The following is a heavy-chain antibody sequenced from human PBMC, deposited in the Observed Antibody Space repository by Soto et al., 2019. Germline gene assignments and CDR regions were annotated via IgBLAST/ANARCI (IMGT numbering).Heavy chain of an antibody. CDR2: TYYRSKWYY. V-gene: IGHV6-1*01. CDR1: GDSVSSNSAA. D-gene: IGHD3-10*01. Sequence: SQTLSLTCAISGDSVSSNSAAWNWIRQSPGRGLEWLGRTYYRSKWYYEYALSVKSRITITPDTSRNQFSLQLSSVTPEDTAVYYCTRHRGRLAHWGQGTLVPVAS. CDR3: TRHRGRLAH. J-gene: IGHJ1*01.